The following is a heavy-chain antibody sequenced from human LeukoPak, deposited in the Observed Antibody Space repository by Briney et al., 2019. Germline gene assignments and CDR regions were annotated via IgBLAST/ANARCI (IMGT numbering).Heavy chain of an antibody. CDR1: GFNFGDYA. D-gene: IGHD3-16*01. V-gene: IGHV3-49*03. CDR2: ITNKAFGGTA. CDR3: TRDDYGVGSNFFDY. Sequence: PGRSLRLSCTTSGFNFGDYAMSWFRQAPEKGLEGVGFITNKAFGGTAEYAASVKGRFTISRDDSRSIAYLQMDNLRTEDTGVYYCTRDDYGVGSNFFDYWGQGTLVTVSS. J-gene: IGHJ4*02.